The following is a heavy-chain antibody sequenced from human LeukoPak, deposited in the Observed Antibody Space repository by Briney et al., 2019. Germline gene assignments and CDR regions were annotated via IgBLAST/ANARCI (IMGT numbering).Heavy chain of an antibody. Sequence: ASVKVSCKASGGTFSSYAISWVRQAPGQGLEWMGGIIPIFGTANYAQKFQGRVTITADKSTSTAYMELSSLRSEDTAVYYCARDFIGSGIYYAGFDYWGQGTLVTVSS. CDR2: IIPIFGTA. CDR1: GGTFSSYA. CDR3: ARDFIGSGIYYAGFDY. D-gene: IGHD3-10*01. V-gene: IGHV1-69*06. J-gene: IGHJ4*02.